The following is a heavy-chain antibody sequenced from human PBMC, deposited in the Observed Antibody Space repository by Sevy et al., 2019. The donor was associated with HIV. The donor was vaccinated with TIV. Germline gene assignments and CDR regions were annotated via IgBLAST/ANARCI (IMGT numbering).Heavy chain of an antibody. J-gene: IGHJ1*01. CDR2: ISAYNGNT. D-gene: IGHD6-6*01. CDR1: GYTFTSYG. V-gene: IGHV1-18*01. Sequence: ASVKVSCKASGYTFTSYGISWVRQAPGQGLEWMEWISAYNGNTNYAQKLQGRVTMTTDTSTSTAYMELRSLRSDDTAVYYCARDRVGLTSSSSGEGNFQHWGQGTLVTVSS. CDR3: ARDRVGLTSSSSGEGNFQH.